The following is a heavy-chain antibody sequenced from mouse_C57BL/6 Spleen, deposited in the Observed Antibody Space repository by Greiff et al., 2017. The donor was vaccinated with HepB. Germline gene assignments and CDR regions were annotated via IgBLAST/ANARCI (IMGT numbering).Heavy chain of an antibody. J-gene: IGHJ4*01. CDR3: AREVYYGSSYYAMDY. D-gene: IGHD1-1*01. V-gene: IGHV1-53*01. Sequence: QVQLQQSGTELVKPGASVKLSCKASGYTFTSYWMHWVKQRPGQGLEWIGNINPSNGGTNYNEKFKSKATLTVDKSSSTAYMQHSSLTSEDSAVYYCAREVYYGSSYYAMDYWGQGTSVTVSS. CDR2: INPSNGGT. CDR1: GYTFTSYW.